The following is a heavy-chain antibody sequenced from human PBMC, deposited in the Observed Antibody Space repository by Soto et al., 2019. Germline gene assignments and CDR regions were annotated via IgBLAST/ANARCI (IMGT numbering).Heavy chain of an antibody. J-gene: IGHJ6*02. V-gene: IGHV3-30*18. CDR1: GFTFSSYG. CDR3: AKGKGSYYYGMDV. Sequence: GGSLRLSCAASGFTFSSYGMHWVRQAPGKGLEWVAVISYDGSNKYYADSVKGRFTISRDNSKNTLYLQMNSLRAEDTAVYYCAKGKGSYYYGMDVWGQGSLVTVSS. D-gene: IGHD2-15*01. CDR2: ISYDGSNK.